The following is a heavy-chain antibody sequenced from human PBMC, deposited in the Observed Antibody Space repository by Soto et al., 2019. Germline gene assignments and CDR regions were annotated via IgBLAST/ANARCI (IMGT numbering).Heavy chain of an antibody. J-gene: IGHJ6*02. CDR3: ARVSITGTPRGMDV. D-gene: IGHD1-20*01. Sequence: SETLSLTCAVYGGSFSGYYWGWIRQPPGKAREWIGEINHSGSTNYNPSLKSRVTISVDTSKNQFSLKLSSVSAADTAVYYCARVSITGTPRGMDVWGQGTTVTVS. CDR2: INHSGST. CDR1: GGSFSGYY. V-gene: IGHV4-34*01.